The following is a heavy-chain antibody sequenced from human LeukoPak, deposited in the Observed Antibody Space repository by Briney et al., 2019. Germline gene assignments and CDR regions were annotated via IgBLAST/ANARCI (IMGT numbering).Heavy chain of an antibody. CDR1: GGSISSGSYY. CDR2: IYTSGST. J-gene: IGHJ6*03. D-gene: IGHD2-2*01. CDR3: ARSAIVVVPAAMRFYYYMDV. V-gene: IGHV4-61*02. Sequence: SETLSLTCTVSGGSISSGSYYWSWIRQPAGKGLEWIGRIYTSGSTNYNPSLKSRVTISVDTSKNQFSLKLSSVTAADTAVYYCARSAIVVVPAAMRFYYYMDVWGKGTTVTISS.